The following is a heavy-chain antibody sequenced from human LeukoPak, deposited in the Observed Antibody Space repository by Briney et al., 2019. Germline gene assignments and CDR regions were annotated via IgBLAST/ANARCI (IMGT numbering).Heavy chain of an antibody. V-gene: IGHV6-1*01. Sequence: SQTLTLTCAIAGDSVSSNSAAWNWIRQSPSKGLEWLGRTYYRSKWYNDYAVSVKSRITINPDTSKNQFSLQLNSVTPEDTAVYYCARVYDSSGYYDYWGQGTLVTVSS. J-gene: IGHJ4*02. CDR1: GDSVSSNSAA. CDR2: TYYRSKWYN. CDR3: ARVYDSSGYYDY. D-gene: IGHD3-22*01.